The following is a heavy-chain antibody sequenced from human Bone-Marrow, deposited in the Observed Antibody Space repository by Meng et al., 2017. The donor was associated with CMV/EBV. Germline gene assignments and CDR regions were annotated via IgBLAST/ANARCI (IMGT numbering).Heavy chain of an antibody. J-gene: IGHJ4*02. V-gene: IGHV1-2*02. Sequence: ASVKVSCKASGYTFTGFYIHWVRQAPGQGLEWMGWINPNSGGTNYAQKFRGRVTMTRHTSITTAYMELSRLRSDDTAVYYCARDPVLPAALDYWGQGTLVTVSS. CDR2: INPNSGGT. D-gene: IGHD2-2*01. CDR3: ARDPVLPAALDY. CDR1: GYTFTGFY.